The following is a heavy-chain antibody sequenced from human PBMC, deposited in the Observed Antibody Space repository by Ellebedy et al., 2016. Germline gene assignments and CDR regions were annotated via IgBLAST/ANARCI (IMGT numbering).Heavy chain of an antibody. J-gene: IGHJ4*02. D-gene: IGHD3-9*01. CDR3: ARAERYYDILTGYFDY. CDR1: GGSVSSSFYY. Sequence: SETLSLTCTVSGGSVSSSFYYWGWIRQPPGKGLEWIGSINYSGSTHYNPPLKSRITISVDMSRNQFSLKLSSVTAADTAVYYCARAERYYDILTGYFDYWGQGSLVTVSS. V-gene: IGHV4-39*07. CDR2: INYSGST.